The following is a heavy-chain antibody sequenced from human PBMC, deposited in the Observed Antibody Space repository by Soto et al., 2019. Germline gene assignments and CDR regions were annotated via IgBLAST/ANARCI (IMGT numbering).Heavy chain of an antibody. CDR1: GFTFDEHA. J-gene: IGHJ4*02. Sequence: EVQLVESGGGLVQPGRSLRLSCAASGFTFDEHAMHWVRQAPGKGLEWVSFISWNSDTIGYVDSVKGRFTISRDNAKNSLYLQMYSLRAEDTALYYCANDHSGWNYGIDYWGQGTLVTVSS. D-gene: IGHD1-7*01. CDR2: ISWNSDTI. CDR3: ANDHSGWNYGIDY. V-gene: IGHV3-9*01.